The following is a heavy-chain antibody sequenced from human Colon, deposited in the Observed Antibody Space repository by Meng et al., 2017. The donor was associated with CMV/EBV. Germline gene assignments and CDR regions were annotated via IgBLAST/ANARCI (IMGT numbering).Heavy chain of an antibody. D-gene: IGHD1-14*01. CDR3: AKGRARNEYWFDP. J-gene: IGHJ5*02. CDR2: IYSSGST. CDR1: GDSISNYY. Sequence: QVQLQDPGPGLVKPSETLSLTCTVSGDSISNYYWSWIRQSPGKGLEWIGYIYSSGSTNYNPSLKSRVTISIDTSKNQFSLKLTSVTAADTAVYYCAKGRARNEYWFDPWGQGTLVTVSS. V-gene: IGHV4-59*01.